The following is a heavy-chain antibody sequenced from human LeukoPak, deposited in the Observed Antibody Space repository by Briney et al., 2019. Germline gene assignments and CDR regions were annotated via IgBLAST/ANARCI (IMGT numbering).Heavy chain of an antibody. V-gene: IGHV4-30-4*08. CDR3: ARVSRGELLLIDY. CDR1: GGSISSGDYY. Sequence: SXTLSLTCTVSGGSISSGDYYWSWIRQPPGKGLECICYIYSIGSTYYNPSLKSRVTISVYTSKNQFSLKLSSVTAADTAVYYCARVSRGELLLIDYWGQGTLVTVSS. D-gene: IGHD1-26*01. CDR2: IYSIGST. J-gene: IGHJ4*02.